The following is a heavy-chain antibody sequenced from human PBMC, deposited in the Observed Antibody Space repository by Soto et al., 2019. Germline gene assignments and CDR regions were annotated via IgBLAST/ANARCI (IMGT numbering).Heavy chain of an antibody. J-gene: IGHJ3*02. CDR2: ISAYNGNT. V-gene: IGHV1-18*01. D-gene: IGHD6-13*01. Sequence: GASVKVSCKASGYTFTSYGISWVRQAPGQGLEWMGWISAYNGNTNYAQKLQGRVTMTTDTSTSTAYMELRSLRSDDTAVYYCARRDSSSWYPEAFDIWGQGTMVTVSS. CDR3: ARRDSSSWYPEAFDI. CDR1: GYTFTSYG.